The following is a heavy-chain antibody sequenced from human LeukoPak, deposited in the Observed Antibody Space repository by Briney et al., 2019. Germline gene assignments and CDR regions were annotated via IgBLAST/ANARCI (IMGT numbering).Heavy chain of an antibody. CDR3: AKDSSSWFVSEH. CDR1: GYTFSYYA. Sequence: PGGSLRLSCAASGYTFSYYAMSWGRQAPGKGLEWVSAISGSGGSTYYADSVKGRFTISRDNAKNSLYLQMNSLRAEDTALYYCAKDSSSWFVSEHWGQGTLVTVSS. V-gene: IGHV3-23*01. J-gene: IGHJ1*01. CDR2: ISGSGGST. D-gene: IGHD6-13*01.